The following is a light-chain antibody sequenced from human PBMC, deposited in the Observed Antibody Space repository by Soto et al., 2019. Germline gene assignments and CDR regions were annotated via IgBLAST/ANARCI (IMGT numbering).Light chain of an antibody. Sequence: IVLTLSPGSLSLSPGETATLSCRASQTVNSDYLAWFQQRDGQAPRLLIFATSRRATDIPDRFSGSGYGTDFNLAIRRLETEDFAVYYCQQRNSWPLTFGQGTRLEIK. J-gene: IGKJ5*01. CDR2: ATS. CDR3: QQRNSWPLT. CDR1: QTVNSDY. V-gene: IGKV3D-20*02.